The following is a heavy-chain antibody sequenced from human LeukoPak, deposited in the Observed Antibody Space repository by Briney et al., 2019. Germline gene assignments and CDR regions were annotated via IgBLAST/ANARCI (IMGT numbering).Heavy chain of an antibody. CDR1: GFTFSSYG. D-gene: IGHD4-17*01. J-gene: IGHJ6*02. Sequence: PGGSLRLSCAASGFTFSSYGMHWVRQAPGKGLEWVAVTSYDGSNKYYADSVKGRFTISRDNSKNTLYLQMNSLRAEDTAVYYCAKVSYGDYYYGMDVWGQGTTVTVSS. CDR3: AKVSYGDYYYGMDV. V-gene: IGHV3-30*18. CDR2: TSYDGSNK.